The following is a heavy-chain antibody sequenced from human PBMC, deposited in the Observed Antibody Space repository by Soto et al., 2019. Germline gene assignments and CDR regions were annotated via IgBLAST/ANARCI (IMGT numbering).Heavy chain of an antibody. D-gene: IGHD2-2*01. Sequence: QVQLQESGPGLVKPSQTLSLTCTVSGGSISSGGYYWRWIRQHPGKGLEWIGYIYYSGSTYYNPSLKSRVTISVDTSKNQFSLKLSSVTAADTAVYYCARRLPLPAAMIRYYYGMDVWGQGTTVTVSS. CDR1: GGSISSGGYY. J-gene: IGHJ6*02. CDR3: ARRLPLPAAMIRYYYGMDV. CDR2: IYYSGST. V-gene: IGHV4-31*03.